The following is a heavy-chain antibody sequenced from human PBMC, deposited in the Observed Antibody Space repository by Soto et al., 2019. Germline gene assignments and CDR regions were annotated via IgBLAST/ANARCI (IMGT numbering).Heavy chain of an antibody. D-gene: IGHD2-15*01. Sequence: GGSLRLSCAASGFTFSNAWMSWVRQAPGKGLEWVGRIKSKTDGGTTDYAAPVKGRFTISRDDSKNTLDLQMNSLKTEDTAVYYCTTDEPNLGYCSGGSCYSEVFDYWGQGTLVTVSS. J-gene: IGHJ4*02. CDR3: TTDEPNLGYCSGGSCYSEVFDY. V-gene: IGHV3-15*01. CDR1: GFTFSNAW. CDR2: IKSKTDGGTT.